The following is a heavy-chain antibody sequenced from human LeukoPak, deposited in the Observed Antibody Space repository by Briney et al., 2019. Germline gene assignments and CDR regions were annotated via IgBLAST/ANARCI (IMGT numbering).Heavy chain of an antibody. D-gene: IGHD3-22*01. Sequence: GASVKVSCKASGGTFSSYAISWVRQAPGQGLEWMGWISAYNGNTNYAQKLQGRVTMTTDTSTSTAYMELRSLRSDDTAVYYCARVNYYDSSGYYFVDYWGQGTLVTVSS. V-gene: IGHV1-18*01. CDR3: ARVNYYDSSGYYFVDY. J-gene: IGHJ4*02. CDR2: ISAYNGNT. CDR1: GGTFSSYA.